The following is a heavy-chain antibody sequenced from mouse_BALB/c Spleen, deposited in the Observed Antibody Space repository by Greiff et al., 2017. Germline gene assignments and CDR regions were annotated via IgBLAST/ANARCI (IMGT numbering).Heavy chain of an antibody. CDR2: IYPGNVNT. CDR3: ASFRYFDY. Sequence: QVQLKESGPELVKPGASVRISCKASGYTFTSYYIHWVKQRPGQGLEWIGWIYPGNVNTKYNEKFKGKATLTADKSSSTAYMQLSSLTSEDSAVYFCASFRYFDYWGQGTTLTVSS. V-gene: IGHV1S56*01. J-gene: IGHJ2*01. CDR1: GYTFTSYY.